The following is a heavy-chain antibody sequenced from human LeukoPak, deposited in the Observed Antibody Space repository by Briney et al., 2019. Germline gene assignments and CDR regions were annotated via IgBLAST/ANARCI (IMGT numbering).Heavy chain of an antibody. CDR3: ARRKDFADFGSAYYPLDH. Sequence: PGGSLRLSCEVSGFTFDDYGMNWVRQPPGKGLEWISDINWNGGSTSYAVSVRGRFTVSRDNAKNLLYLQMTSLRVEDTALYYCARRKDFADFGSAYYPLDHWGQGTLVTVS. CDR1: GFTFDDYG. V-gene: IGHV3-20*04. J-gene: IGHJ5*02. D-gene: IGHD3-3*01. CDR2: INWNGGST.